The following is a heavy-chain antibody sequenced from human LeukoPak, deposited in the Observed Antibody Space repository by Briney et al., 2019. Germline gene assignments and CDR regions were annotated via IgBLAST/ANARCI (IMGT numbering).Heavy chain of an antibody. J-gene: IGHJ4*02. D-gene: IGHD6-6*01. CDR3: AKGIAARSVRYYFDY. Sequence: PGGSLGLSCAASGFTFINYAMTWVRQAPGKGLEWVSAISGSGGSTYYADSVKGRFTISRDNSKNTLYLQMNSLRAEDTAVYYCAKGIAARSVRYYFDYWGRGTLVTVSS. V-gene: IGHV3-23*01. CDR2: ISGSGGST. CDR1: GFTFINYA.